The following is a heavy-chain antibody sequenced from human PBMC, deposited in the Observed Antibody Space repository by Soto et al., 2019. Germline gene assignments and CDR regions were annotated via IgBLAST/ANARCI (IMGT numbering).Heavy chain of an antibody. CDR1: GYTLTELS. D-gene: IGHD6-19*01. J-gene: IGHJ4*02. Sequence: AXVKVSCKVSGYTLTELSMHWVRQAKRKRLEWMGGFDPEDGETIYAQKFQGRVTMTEDTSTDTAYMELSSLRSEDTSVYYCATDLGAGGWYRFDYWGQGTLVTVSS. CDR2: FDPEDGET. V-gene: IGHV1-24*01. CDR3: ATDLGAGGWYRFDY.